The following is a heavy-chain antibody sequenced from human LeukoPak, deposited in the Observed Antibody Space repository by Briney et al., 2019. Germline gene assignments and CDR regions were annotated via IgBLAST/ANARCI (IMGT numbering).Heavy chain of an antibody. CDR2: IYYSGST. CDR1: GGSISSYY. Sequence: SETLSLTCTVSGGSISSYYWSWIRQPPGKGLEWIGYIYYSGSTNYNPSLKSRVTISVDTSKNQFSLKLGSVTAADTAVYYCARGGSGWYRYFDYWGQGTLVTVSS. J-gene: IGHJ4*02. CDR3: ARGGSGWYRYFDY. V-gene: IGHV4-59*01. D-gene: IGHD6-19*01.